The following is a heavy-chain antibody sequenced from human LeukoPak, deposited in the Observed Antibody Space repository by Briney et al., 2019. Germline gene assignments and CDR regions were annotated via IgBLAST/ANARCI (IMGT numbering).Heavy chain of an antibody. CDR3: ASSNVLLWFGELLLPYGMDV. D-gene: IGHD3-10*01. Sequence: SETLSLTCTVSGGSISSGGYYWSWIRQPPGKGLEWIGYIYHSGSTYYNPSLKSRVTISVDRSKNQFSLKLSSVTAADTAVYYCASSNVLLWFGELLLPYGMDVWGQGTTVTVSS. V-gene: IGHV4-30-2*01. J-gene: IGHJ6*02. CDR1: GGSISSGGYY. CDR2: IYHSGST.